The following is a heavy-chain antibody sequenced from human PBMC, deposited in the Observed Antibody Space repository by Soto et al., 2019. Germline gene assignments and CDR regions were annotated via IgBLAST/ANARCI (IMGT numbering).Heavy chain of an antibody. V-gene: IGHV3-21*01. CDR1: GFTFSTYS. Sequence: EVQLVESGGGLVKPGGSLRLSCAASGFTFSTYSMNWVRQAPGKGLEWISSISSSGGSVSYAESVKGRFTISRDNAKNSLYLQMDSLSAEDTAVYYCARGRSINTNMDYWGQGTLVTVSS. CDR2: ISSSGGSV. D-gene: IGHD2-2*01. CDR3: ARGRSINTNMDY. J-gene: IGHJ4*02.